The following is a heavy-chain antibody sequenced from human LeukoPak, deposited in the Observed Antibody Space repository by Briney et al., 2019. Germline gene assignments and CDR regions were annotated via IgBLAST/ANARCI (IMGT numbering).Heavy chain of an antibody. D-gene: IGHD5-24*01. CDR2: IYTSGST. Sequence: SETLSLTCTVSGGSISSGSDYSGWIRQPAGKGLEWIGRIYTSGSTNYNPSLKSRVTISVDTSKNQFSLKLSSVTAAYTTVYYCASSGAYGDGYNQVDYWGQGTLVTVSS. CDR1: GGSISSGSDY. V-gene: IGHV4-61*02. J-gene: IGHJ4*02. CDR3: ASSGAYGDGYNQVDY.